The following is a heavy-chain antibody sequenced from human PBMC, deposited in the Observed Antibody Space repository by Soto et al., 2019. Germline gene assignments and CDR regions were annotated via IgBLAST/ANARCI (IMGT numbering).Heavy chain of an antibody. CDR1: GGTFSSYA. CDR2: IIPIFGTA. CDR3: TTLVPAATEHYYGMDV. J-gene: IGHJ6*02. Sequence: QVQLVQSGAEVKKPGSSVKVSCKASGGTFSSYAISWVRQAPGQGLEWMGGIIPIFGTANYAQKFQGRVTITADESTSTDYMELSSLRSEDTAVYYCTTLVPAATEHYYGMDVWGQGTTVTVSS. V-gene: IGHV1-69*12. D-gene: IGHD2-2*01.